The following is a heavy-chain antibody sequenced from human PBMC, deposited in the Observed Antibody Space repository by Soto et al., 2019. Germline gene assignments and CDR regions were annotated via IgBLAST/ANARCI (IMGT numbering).Heavy chain of an antibody. CDR3: ARLQLQRRNSHEYSIYGMDV. Sequence: SETLSLTCIVAGGSISGNYWSWIRQPPGKGLECIGYIYYSGSTNYNPSLKSRVTISIDTSKNQFSLHLSSVTAADTAVYYCARLQLQRRNSHEYSIYGMDVWGQGNTVTVSS. V-gene: IGHV4-59*01. J-gene: IGHJ6*02. CDR1: GGSISGNY. CDR2: IYYSGST. D-gene: IGHD1-1*01.